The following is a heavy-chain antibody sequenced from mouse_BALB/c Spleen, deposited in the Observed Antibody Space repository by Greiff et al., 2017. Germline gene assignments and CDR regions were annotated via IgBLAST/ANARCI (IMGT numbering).Heavy chain of an antibody. Sequence: EVMLVESGGGLVKPGGSLKLSCAASGFTFSDYYMYWVRQTPEKRLEWVATISDGGSYTYYPDSVKGRFTISRDNAKNNLYLQMSSLKSEDTAMYYCARWRGYYGNYDYAMDYWGQGTSVTVSS. D-gene: IGHD2-1*01. CDR1: GFTFSDYY. CDR3: ARWRGYYGNYDYAMDY. CDR2: ISDGGSYT. J-gene: IGHJ4*01. V-gene: IGHV5-4*02.